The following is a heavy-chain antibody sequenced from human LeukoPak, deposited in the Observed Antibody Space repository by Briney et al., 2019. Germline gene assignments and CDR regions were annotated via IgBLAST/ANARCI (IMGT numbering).Heavy chain of an antibody. J-gene: IGHJ3*02. D-gene: IGHD3-22*01. V-gene: IGHV1-8*01. CDR1: GYTFTSYD. CDR2: MNPNSGNT. CDR3: ARVDDSSPDGAFDI. Sequence: EASVKVSCKASGYTFTSYDINWVRQATGQGLEWMGWMNPNSGNTGYAQKFQGRVTMTRNTSISTAYMELSSLRSEDTAVYYCARVDDSSPDGAFDIWGQGTMVTVSS.